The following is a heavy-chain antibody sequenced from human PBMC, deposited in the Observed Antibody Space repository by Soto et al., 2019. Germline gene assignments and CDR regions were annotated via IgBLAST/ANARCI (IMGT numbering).Heavy chain of an antibody. CDR3: GREGPNCSRPYYIES. D-gene: IGHD2-21*01. Sequence: GGSRRLSRLPSAFSISNFGIFWVRQAPGRWLEWISFISRSHSDIYYADSRKGRFSITRYHAKNSMCMQVNSLRDEARAVSYYGREGPNCSRPYYIESWGQGVPVIVSS. J-gene: IGHJ4*02. V-gene: IGHV3-48*03. CDR2: ISRSHSDI. CDR1: AFSISNFG.